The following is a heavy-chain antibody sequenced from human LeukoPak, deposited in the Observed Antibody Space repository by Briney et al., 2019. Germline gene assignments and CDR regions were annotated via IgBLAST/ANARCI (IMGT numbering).Heavy chain of an antibody. CDR2: ISWNSGSI. CDR3: AKDFLYFTL. CDR1: GFTFDDYA. J-gene: IGHJ4*02. D-gene: IGHD3-9*01. V-gene: IGHV3-9*01. Sequence: GGSLRLSCAASGFTFDDYAMHWVRQAPGKGLEWVSGISWNSGSIGYADSVKGRFTISRDNAKNSLYLQMNSLRAEDTAVYYCAKDFLYFTLWGQGTLVTVSS.